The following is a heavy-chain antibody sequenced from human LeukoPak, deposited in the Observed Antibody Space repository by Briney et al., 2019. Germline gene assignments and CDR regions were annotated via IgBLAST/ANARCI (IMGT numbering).Heavy chain of an antibody. CDR3: ARYKYYYDSTVYVDAFDI. J-gene: IGHJ3*02. Sequence: SETLSLTCIVSGGSISSYSWSWIRQPPGKGLERIGHIYYSGTPNYNPSLKSRVTMSVDTTKNHFSLRLSSVTAADTAVYYCARYKYYYDSTVYVDAFDIWGQGTMVTVSS. CDR1: GGSISSYS. D-gene: IGHD3-22*01. CDR2: IYYSGTP. V-gene: IGHV4-59*01.